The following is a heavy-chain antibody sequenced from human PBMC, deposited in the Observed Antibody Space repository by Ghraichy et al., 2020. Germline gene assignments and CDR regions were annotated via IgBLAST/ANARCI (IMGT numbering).Heavy chain of an antibody. CDR2: ISWNSDSI. V-gene: IGHV3-9*01. Sequence: GGSLRLSCAASGFTFDDYAMHWVRQAPGKGLEWVSGISWNSDSIGYADSVKGRFTISRDNAKNSLFLQMSSLRAEDTALYYCAKDKKYCTDGVCLTYGMDVWGQGTTVTVSS. J-gene: IGHJ6*02. CDR1: GFTFDDYA. D-gene: IGHD2-8*01. CDR3: AKDKKYCTDGVCLTYGMDV.